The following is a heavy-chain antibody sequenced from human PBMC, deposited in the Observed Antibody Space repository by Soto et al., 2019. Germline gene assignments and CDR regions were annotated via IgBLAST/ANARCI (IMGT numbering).Heavy chain of an antibody. CDR3: AKNGGGAWEDAFDI. J-gene: IGHJ3*02. D-gene: IGHD2-21*02. CDR2: ISYDGSNK. CDR1: GFTFSSYG. V-gene: IGHV3-30*18. Sequence: QVQLVESGGGVVQPGRSLRLSCAASGFTFSSYGMHWVRQAPGKGLEWVAVISYDGSNKYYADSVKGRFTISRDNSKNTLDLQMNSLRAEDTAVYYCAKNGGGAWEDAFDIWGQGTMVTVSS.